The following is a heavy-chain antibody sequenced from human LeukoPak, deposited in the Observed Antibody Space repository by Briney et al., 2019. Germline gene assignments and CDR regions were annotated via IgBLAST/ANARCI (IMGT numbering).Heavy chain of an antibody. D-gene: IGHD1-20*01. J-gene: IGHJ5*02. CDR3: ARDPADNWNANWFDP. V-gene: IGHV1-46*01. CDR1: GYTFTSYY. CDR2: INPSGGST. Sequence: GASVKVSCKASGYTFTSYYMHWVRQAPGQGLEWMGIINPSGGSTSYAQKFQGRVTMTRDTSTSTVYMELSSLRSEDTAVYYCARDPADNWNANWFDPWGQGTLVTVSS.